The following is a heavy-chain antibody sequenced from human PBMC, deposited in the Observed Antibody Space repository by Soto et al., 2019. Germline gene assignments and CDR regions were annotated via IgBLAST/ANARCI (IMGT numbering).Heavy chain of an antibody. V-gene: IGHV4-30-2*06. CDR3: VRGGGNDPFEY. CDR1: GASISYGGYS. Sequence: QLRLQESGSGVVKTSESLSLTCTVFGASISYGGYSWSWIRQSPGRGLEWIGHITHLENTYFNPSLKSRVSKSIDRTKKHFFLKVTSMAGAEKGRYFCVRGGGNDPFEYWGQGNLVTVSS. CDR2: ITHLENT. J-gene: IGHJ4*02. D-gene: IGHD5-12*01.